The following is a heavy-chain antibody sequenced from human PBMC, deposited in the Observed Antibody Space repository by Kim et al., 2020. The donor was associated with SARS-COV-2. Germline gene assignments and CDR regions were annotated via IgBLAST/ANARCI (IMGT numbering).Heavy chain of an antibody. CDR3: VRDYSD. D-gene: IGHD2-15*01. J-gene: IGHJ4*02. CDR1: GFTFSSSAYW. CDR2: INNDGSRV. V-gene: IGHV3-74*01. Sequence: GGSLRLSCAASGFTFSSSAYWMHWFRQAPGKGLVWVSRINNDGSRVHYADSVKGRFTISRDNAKNTLYLQMNSLGAEDTAVYYCVRDYSDWGQGTLVTVSS.